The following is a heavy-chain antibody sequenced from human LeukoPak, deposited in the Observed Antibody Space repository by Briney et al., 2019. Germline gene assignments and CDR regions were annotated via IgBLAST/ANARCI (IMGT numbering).Heavy chain of an antibody. CDR1: GYTLTELS. Sequence: SVKVSCKVSGYTLTELSMHWVRQAPGKGLEWMGGFDPEDGETIYAQKFQGRVTMTEDTSTDTAYMELSSPRSEDTAVYYCATWPPNYYDSSGSAKQFDYWGQGTLVTVSS. D-gene: IGHD3-22*01. CDR3: ATWPPNYYDSSGSAKQFDY. V-gene: IGHV1-24*01. CDR2: FDPEDGET. J-gene: IGHJ4*02.